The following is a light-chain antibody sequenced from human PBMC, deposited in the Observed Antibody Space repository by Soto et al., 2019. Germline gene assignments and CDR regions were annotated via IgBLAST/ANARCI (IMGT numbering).Light chain of an antibody. J-gene: IGLJ1*01. CDR1: SSDVGGYNY. CDR2: DVS. V-gene: IGLV2-14*01. Sequence: QSVLTQPASVSGSPGQSITISCTGTSSDVGGYNYVSWYQQYPGKAPKVMIYDVSNRPSGVSNRFSGSKSGKTASLTISGLQAEDEADYYRSSYTSSSTLEVFGTGTKLTVL. CDR3: SSYTSSSTLEV.